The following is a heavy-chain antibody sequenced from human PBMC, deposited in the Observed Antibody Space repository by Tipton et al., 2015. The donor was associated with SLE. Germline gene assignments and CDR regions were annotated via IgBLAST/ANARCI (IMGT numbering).Heavy chain of an antibody. D-gene: IGHD5-12*01. Sequence: TLSLTCTVSGGSISSYYWSWIRQPPGKGLEWIGYIYYSGSTNYNPSLKSRVTISVDTSKNQFSLKLSSVTAADTAVYYCARAARISSYYYYFYMAVWGKGTTVTVSS. CDR2: IYYSGST. CDR3: ARAARISSYYYYFYMAV. V-gene: IGHV4-59*01. J-gene: IGHJ6*03. CDR1: GGSISSYY.